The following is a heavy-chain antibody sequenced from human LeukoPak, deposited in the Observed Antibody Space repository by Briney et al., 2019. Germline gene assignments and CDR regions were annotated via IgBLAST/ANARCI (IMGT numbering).Heavy chain of an antibody. CDR1: GGTISSYY. CDR2: IHHSGIT. Sequence: PSSTLSLTCTVSGGTISSYYWSWIRQPPGKGLEWIAYIHHSGITNYNPSLKSRVTISIDTSKNQLSLKLSSVTAADTAVYYCARWNEDLDYWGQGTLVTVSS. CDR3: ARWNEDLDY. D-gene: IGHD1-1*01. J-gene: IGHJ4*02. V-gene: IGHV4-59*08.